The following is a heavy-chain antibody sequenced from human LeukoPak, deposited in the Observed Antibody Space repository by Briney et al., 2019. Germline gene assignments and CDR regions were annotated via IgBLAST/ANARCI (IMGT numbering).Heavy chain of an antibody. V-gene: IGHV3-23*01. D-gene: IGHD6-13*01. CDR2: ISGSGGST. J-gene: IGHJ6*02. CDR3: AKRLRAAGTAYYYYGMDV. CDR1: GFTFSSYA. Sequence: PGGSLRLSCAASGFTFSSYAMSWVRQAPGKGLEWVSAISGSGGSTYYADSVKSRFTISRDNSKNTLYLQMNSLRAEDTAVYYCAKRLRAAGTAYYYYGMDVWGQGTTVTVSS.